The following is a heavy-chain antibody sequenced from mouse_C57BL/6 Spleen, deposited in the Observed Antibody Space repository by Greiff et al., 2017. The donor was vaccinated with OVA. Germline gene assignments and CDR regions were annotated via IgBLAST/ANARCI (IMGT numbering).Heavy chain of an antibody. CDR3: AIIARCGYAMDY. CDR2: IHPNSGST. CDR1: GYTFTSYW. J-gene: IGHJ4*01. Sequence: QVQLQQPGAELVKPGASVKLSCKASGYTFTSYWMHWVKQRPGQGLEWIGMIHPNSGSTNYNEKFKSKATLTVDKSSSTAYMQLSSLTSEDSAVYYCAIIARCGYAMDYWGQGTSVTVA. V-gene: IGHV1-64*01. D-gene: IGHD1-1*01.